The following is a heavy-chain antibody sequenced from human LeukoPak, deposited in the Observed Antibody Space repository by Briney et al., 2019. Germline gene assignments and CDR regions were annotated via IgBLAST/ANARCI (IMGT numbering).Heavy chain of an antibody. CDR1: GYTLTELS. D-gene: IGHD3-22*01. J-gene: IGHJ3*02. Sequence: ASVKVSCKVSGYTLTELSMHWVRQAPGKGLEWMGGFDPEDGETIYAQKFQGGVTMTEDTPTDTAYMELSSLRSEDTAVYYCASLTSYYYDSSRGVNAFDIWGQGTMVTVSS. CDR3: ASLTSYYYDSSRGVNAFDI. CDR2: FDPEDGET. V-gene: IGHV1-24*01.